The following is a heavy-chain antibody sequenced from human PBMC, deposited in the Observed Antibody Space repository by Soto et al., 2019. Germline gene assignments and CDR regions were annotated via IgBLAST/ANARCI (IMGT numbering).Heavy chain of an antibody. CDR3: ARDQMVRGVILYYYYGMDV. J-gene: IGHJ6*02. V-gene: IGHV3-30-3*01. CDR2: ISYDGSNK. Sequence: GGSLRLSCAASGFTFSSYAMHWVRQAPGKGLEWVAVISYDGSNKYYADSVKGRFTISRDNSKNTLYLQMNSLRAEDTAVYYCARDQMVRGVILYYYYGMDVWGQGTMVTVSS. CDR1: GFTFSSYA. D-gene: IGHD3-10*01.